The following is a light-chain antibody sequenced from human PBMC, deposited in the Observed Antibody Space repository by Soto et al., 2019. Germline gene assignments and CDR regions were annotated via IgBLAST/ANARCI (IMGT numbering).Light chain of an antibody. V-gene: IGKV1-17*03. CDR1: QAISHY. CDR3: LQHNTYPLS. J-gene: IGKJ4*01. Sequence: DIQMTQSPSAVSASLGDRVTITCRSSQAISHYLAWFHQRPGKVPKRLIYGASTLQSGVPSRFSGSGSGTEFTLTISSLQPEDFGTYYCLQHNTYPLSFGGGTKVDI. CDR2: GAS.